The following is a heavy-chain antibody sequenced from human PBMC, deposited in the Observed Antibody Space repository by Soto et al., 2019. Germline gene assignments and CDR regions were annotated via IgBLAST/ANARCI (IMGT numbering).Heavy chain of an antibody. D-gene: IGHD5-18*01. Sequence: QITLKESGPTLVKPTQTLTLTCTFSGFSLSSRGVGVGWIRQPPGKALEWLALIYWDDDKRYSPSLKSRLTITKDTSKSQVVLTMTNMDPVHTATYYCEHSTDTSRALDYWGQGTLVTVSS. CDR3: EHSTDTSRALDY. J-gene: IGHJ4*02. V-gene: IGHV2-5*02. CDR1: GFSLSSRGVG. CDR2: IYWDDDK.